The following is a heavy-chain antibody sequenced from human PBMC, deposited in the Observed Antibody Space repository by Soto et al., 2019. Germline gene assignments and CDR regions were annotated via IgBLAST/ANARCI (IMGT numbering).Heavy chain of an antibody. V-gene: IGHV4-59*12. J-gene: IGHJ6*02. CDR3: ARGGRRSPGKDV. Sequence: PSETLSLTCTVSGGSISSYYWSWIRQPPGKGLEWIGYIYYSGCTNYNPSLKSRVTISVDTSKNQFSLKLSSVTAADTAVYYCARGGRRSPGKDVWGQGTTVTVSS. CDR2: IYYSGCT. CDR1: GGSISSYY.